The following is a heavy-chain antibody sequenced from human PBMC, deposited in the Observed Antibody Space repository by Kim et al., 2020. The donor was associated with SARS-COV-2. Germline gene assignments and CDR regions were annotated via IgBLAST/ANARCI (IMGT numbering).Heavy chain of an antibody. V-gene: IGHV4-31*03. CDR3: AREHYGSGSYSDY. CDR1: GGSISSGGYY. CDR2: IYYSGST. Sequence: SETLSLTCTVSGGSISSGGYYWSWIRQHPGKGLEWIGYIYYSGSTYYNPSLKSRVTISVDTSKNQFSLKLSSVTAADTAVYYCAREHYGSGSYSDYWGQGTLVTVSS. D-gene: IGHD3-10*01. J-gene: IGHJ4*02.